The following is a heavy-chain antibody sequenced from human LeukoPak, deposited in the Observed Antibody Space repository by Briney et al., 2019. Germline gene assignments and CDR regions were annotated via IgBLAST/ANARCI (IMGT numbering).Heavy chain of an antibody. V-gene: IGHV3-21*01. J-gene: IGHJ4*02. D-gene: IGHD6-13*01. Sequence: GALRLSCAASGFTFSSYSMNWVRQAPGKGLEWVSSISSSSSYIYYADSVEGRFTISRDNAKNSLYLQMNSLRAEDTAVYYCAREGIAAAGTGGDYWGQGTLVTVSS. CDR2: ISSSSSYI. CDR1: GFTFSSYS. CDR3: AREGIAAAGTGGDY.